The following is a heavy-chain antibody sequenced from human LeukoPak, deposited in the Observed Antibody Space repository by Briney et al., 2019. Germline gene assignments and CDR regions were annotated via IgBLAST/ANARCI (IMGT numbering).Heavy chain of an antibody. J-gene: IGHJ5*02. CDR1: GFTFSTYW. CDR3: ARNWFDP. CDR2: MNNDGSTT. Sequence: PGGSLRLSCVAFGFTFSTYWMHWVRQAPGKGLVWVSRMNNDGSTTNYADSVKGRFTISRDKSKNTVYLQMNSLRFEDTAMYYCARNWFDPWGQGTLVTVSS. V-gene: IGHV3-74*01.